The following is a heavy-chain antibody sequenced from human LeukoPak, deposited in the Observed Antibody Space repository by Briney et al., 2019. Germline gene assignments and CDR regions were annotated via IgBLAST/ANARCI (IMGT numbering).Heavy chain of an antibody. D-gene: IGHD3-22*01. Sequence: GESLKISCKGSGYSFTSYWIGWVRQMPGKGLEWMGIIYPGDPDTRYSPSFQGQVTISADKSISTAYLQWSSLKASDTAMYYCARTTEYYYDSSGYYYRGQGTLVTVSS. CDR2: IYPGDPDT. CDR1: GYSFTSYW. V-gene: IGHV5-51*01. J-gene: IGHJ4*02. CDR3: ARTTEYYYDSSGYYY.